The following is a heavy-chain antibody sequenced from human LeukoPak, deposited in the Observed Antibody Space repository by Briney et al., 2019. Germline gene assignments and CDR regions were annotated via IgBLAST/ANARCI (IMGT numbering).Heavy chain of an antibody. V-gene: IGHV3-21*01. J-gene: IGHJ3*02. CDR2: ISSSSSYI. D-gene: IGHD1-7*01. CDR1: GFTFSSYS. CDR3: ARDSGNYLDAFDI. Sequence: GGSLRLSCAASGFTFSSYSMNWVRQAPGKGLEWVSSISSSSSYIYYADSVKGRFTISRDNAKNSLYLQMNSLRAEDTAVYCCARDSGNYLDAFDIWGQGTMVTVSS.